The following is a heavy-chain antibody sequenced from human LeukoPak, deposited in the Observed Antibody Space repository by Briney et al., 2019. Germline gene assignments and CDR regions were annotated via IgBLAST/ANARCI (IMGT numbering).Heavy chain of an antibody. V-gene: IGHV3-30*18. J-gene: IGHJ4*02. CDR1: GFTFSSYS. CDR2: ISYDGSNK. CDR3: AKSGQGVRGVTPHFDY. D-gene: IGHD3-10*01. Sequence: GGSLRLSCAASGFTFSSYSMNWVRQAPGKGLEWVAVISYDGSNKYYADSVKGRFTISRDNSKNTLYLQMNSLRAEDTAVYYCAKSGQGVRGVTPHFDYWGQGTLVTVSS.